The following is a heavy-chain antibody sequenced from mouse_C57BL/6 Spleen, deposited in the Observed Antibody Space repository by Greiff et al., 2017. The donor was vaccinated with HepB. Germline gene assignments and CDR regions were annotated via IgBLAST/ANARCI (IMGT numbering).Heavy chain of an antibody. CDR1: GFSLSTFGMG. D-gene: IGHD1-1*01. CDR3: ARIERDYYGSSYGNWYFDV. Sequence: QVTLKESGPGILQPSQTLSLTCSFSGFSLSTFGMGVGWIRQPSGKGLEWLAHIWWDDDKYYNPALKSRLTISKDTSKNQVFLKIANVDTADTATYYCARIERDYYGSSYGNWYFDVWGTGTTVTVSS. V-gene: IGHV8-8*01. CDR2: IWWDDDK. J-gene: IGHJ1*03.